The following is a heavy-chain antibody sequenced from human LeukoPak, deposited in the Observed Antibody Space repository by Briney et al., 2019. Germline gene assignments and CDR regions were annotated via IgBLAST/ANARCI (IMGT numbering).Heavy chain of an antibody. CDR1: GFTFSSYW. CDR2: IKQDGSEK. Sequence: GGSLRLSCAASGFTFSSYWMSWVRQAPGKGLEWVANIKQDGSEKYYVDSVKGRFTISRDNAKNSLYLQMNSLRAGDTAVYYCARDDYYGSGSRTTFDYWGQGTLVTVSS. J-gene: IGHJ4*02. CDR3: ARDDYYGSGSRTTFDY. V-gene: IGHV3-7*01. D-gene: IGHD3-10*01.